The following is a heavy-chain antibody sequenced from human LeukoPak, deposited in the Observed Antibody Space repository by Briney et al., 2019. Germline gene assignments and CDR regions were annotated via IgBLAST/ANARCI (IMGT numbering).Heavy chain of an antibody. V-gene: IGHV4-34*01. Sequence: PSETLSLTCAVYGGSFSGYYWSWIRQPPGKGLAWIGEINHSGSTNYNPSLKGRVTISVDTSKNQFSLKLSSVTAADTAVYYCARVGYDFWSGYHIDYWGQGTLVTVSS. CDR1: GGSFSGYY. CDR3: ARVGYDFWSGYHIDY. D-gene: IGHD3-3*01. J-gene: IGHJ4*02. CDR2: INHSGST.